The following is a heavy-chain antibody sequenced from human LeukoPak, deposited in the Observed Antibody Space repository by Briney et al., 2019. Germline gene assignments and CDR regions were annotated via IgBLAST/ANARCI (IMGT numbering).Heavy chain of an antibody. Sequence: GASVKVSCKASGYTFTGCYMHWVRQAPGQGLEWMGWINPNSGGTNYAQKFQGRVTMTRDTSISTAYMELSRLRSDDTAVYYCARGAYGDYHRHFGYWGQGTLVTVSS. CDR1: GYTFTGCY. V-gene: IGHV1-2*02. D-gene: IGHD4-17*01. CDR3: ARGAYGDYHRHFGY. CDR2: INPNSGGT. J-gene: IGHJ4*02.